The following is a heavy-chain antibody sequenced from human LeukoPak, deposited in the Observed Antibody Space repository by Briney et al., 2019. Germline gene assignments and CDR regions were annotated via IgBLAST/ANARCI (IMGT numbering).Heavy chain of an antibody. V-gene: IGHV3-74*01. CDR1: GFTFRSYW. CDR3: ARVWSEFDY. D-gene: IGHD3-16*01. J-gene: IGHJ4*02. CDR2: ISPDGSTT. Sequence: GALRLSCAASGFTFRSYWMHWVRQPPGKGLEWISRISPDGSTTTYADSVKGRFTISRDNSKNTVFLQMDSLGVDDTAMYYCARVWSEFDYWSQGALVTVSS.